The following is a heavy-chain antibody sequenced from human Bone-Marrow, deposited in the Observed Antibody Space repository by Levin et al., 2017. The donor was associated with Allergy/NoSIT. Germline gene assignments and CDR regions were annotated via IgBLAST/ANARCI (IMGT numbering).Heavy chain of an antibody. CDR2: SYTSGNI. CDR1: GVSITSGSYY. D-gene: IGHD2-21*01. V-gene: IGHV4-61*09. J-gene: IGHJ6*03. CDR3: ARVLQYSYYYTDV. Sequence: SETLSLTCTVSGVSITSGSYYWSWIRQPAGKGLEWIGHSYTSGNITYNPSLKSRVTISLDTSKNQFPLKLRSVTAADTAVYYCARVLQYSYYYTDVWGKGTMVTVSS.